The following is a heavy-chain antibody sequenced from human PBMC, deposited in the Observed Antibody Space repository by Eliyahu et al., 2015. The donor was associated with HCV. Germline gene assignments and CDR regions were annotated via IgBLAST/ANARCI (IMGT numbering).Heavy chain of an antibody. CDR3: ARNRGYIGIAAAGNPYGMDV. J-gene: IGHJ6*02. Sequence: QVQLQQWGAGLLKPSETLSLTCAVYGGSFSGYYWSWIRQPPGKGLEWIGEINHSGSTNYNPSLKSRVTISVDTSKNQFSLKLSSVTAADTAVYYCARNRGYIGIAAAGNPYGMDVWGQGTTVTVSS. D-gene: IGHD6-13*01. CDR1: GGSFSGYY. CDR2: INHSGST. V-gene: IGHV4-34*01.